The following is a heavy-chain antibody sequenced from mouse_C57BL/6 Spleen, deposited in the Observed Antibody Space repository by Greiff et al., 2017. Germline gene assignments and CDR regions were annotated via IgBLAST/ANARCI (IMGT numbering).Heavy chain of an antibody. CDR1: GFNIKDYY. Sequence: EVQLQQSGAELVRPGASVKLSCTASGFNIKDYYMHWVKQRPEQGLEWIGRIDPEDGDTEYAPKFPGKATMTADTSSNTAYLQLSSLTSEDTAVYYCTRYYYGSRENAMDYWGQGTSVTVSS. V-gene: IGHV14-1*01. D-gene: IGHD1-1*01. CDR3: TRYYYGSRENAMDY. CDR2: IDPEDGDT. J-gene: IGHJ4*01.